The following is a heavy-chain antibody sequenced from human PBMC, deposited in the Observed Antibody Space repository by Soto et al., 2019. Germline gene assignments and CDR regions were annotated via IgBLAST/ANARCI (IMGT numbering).Heavy chain of an antibody. D-gene: IGHD6-6*01. Sequence: SETLSLTCIVSGASIGGSSYYWGWIRQPPGNGREWIANIYHSGRTHYNPSLKSRLTISVDTSKHHFSLKLTSVTAADMAGDYCARGVVPDGWGQGKTVTVAS. CDR3: ARGVVPDG. V-gene: IGHV4-39*02. J-gene: IGHJ6*02. CDR2: IYHSGRT. CDR1: GASIGGSSYY.